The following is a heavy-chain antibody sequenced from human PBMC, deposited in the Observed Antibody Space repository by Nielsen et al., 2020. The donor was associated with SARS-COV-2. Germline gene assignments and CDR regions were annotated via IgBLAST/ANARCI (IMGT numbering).Heavy chain of an antibody. J-gene: IGHJ4*02. CDR1: GFTFNTYS. Sequence: GESLKISCVASGFTFNTYSMNWVRQAPGKGLEWVSYVSSSSTTINYAASVKGRFTISRDNAKNSLYLQMNSLTDEDTALYYCTRDRGSLHFDYWGQGTLVTVSS. CDR3: TRDRGSLHFDY. CDR2: VSSSSTTI. V-gene: IGHV3-48*02. D-gene: IGHD3-10*01.